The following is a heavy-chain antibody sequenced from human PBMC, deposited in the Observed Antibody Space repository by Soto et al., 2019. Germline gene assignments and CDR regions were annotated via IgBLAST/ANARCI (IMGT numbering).Heavy chain of an antibody. CDR3: ARVEFPSIFGVVIPYYYYGMDV. V-gene: IGHV3-7*03. Sequence: GGSLRLSCAASGFTFSSYWMSWVRQAPGKGREWVANIKQDGSEKYYVDSVKGRFTIPRDNAKNSLYLQMNSLRAEDTAVYYCARVEFPSIFGVVIPYYYYGMDVWGQGTTVTVSS. D-gene: IGHD3-3*02. CDR1: GFTFSSYW. CDR2: IKQDGSEK. J-gene: IGHJ6*02.